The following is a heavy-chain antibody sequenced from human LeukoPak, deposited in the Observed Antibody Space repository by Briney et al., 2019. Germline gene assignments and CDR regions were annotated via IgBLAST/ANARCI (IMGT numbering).Heavy chain of an antibody. V-gene: IGHV4-31*02. J-gene: IGHJ5*02. CDR1: GFTFSSYA. D-gene: IGHD3-10*01. CDR2: IYYSGST. Sequence: LRLSCAASGFTFSSYAMSWIRQHPGKGLEWIGYIYYSGSTYYNPSLKSRVTISVDTSKNQFSLKLSSVTAADTALYYCAREKRFGESNWFDPWGQGTLVTVSS. CDR3: AREKRFGESNWFDP.